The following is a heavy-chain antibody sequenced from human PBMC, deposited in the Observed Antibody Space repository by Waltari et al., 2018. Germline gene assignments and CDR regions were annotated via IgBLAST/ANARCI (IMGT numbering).Heavy chain of an antibody. V-gene: IGHV4-38-2*02. CDR3: ALTGPPYNWFDP. CDR2: IYHSGST. CDR1: GYSISSGYY. Sequence: QVQLQESGPGLVKPSETLSRTCTVSGYSISSGYYWGWIRQPPGKGLEWIGSIYHSGSTYYNPSLKSRVTISVDTSKNQFSLKLSSVTAADTAVYYCALTGPPYNWFDPWGQGTLVTVSS. J-gene: IGHJ5*02.